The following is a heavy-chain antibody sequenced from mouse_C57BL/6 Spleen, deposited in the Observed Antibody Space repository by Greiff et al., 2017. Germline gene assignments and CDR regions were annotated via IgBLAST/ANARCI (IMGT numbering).Heavy chain of an antibody. J-gene: IGHJ3*01. CDR3: ARRGYSNYFAY. CDR2: IDPSDSET. Sequence: QVQLQQPGAELVRPGSSVKLSCKASGYTFTSYWMHWVKQRPIQGLEWIGNIDPSDSETHYTQKFKDKATLTVDKSSSTAYMQLSSLTSEDSAVYYCARRGYSNYFAYWGQGTLVTVSA. V-gene: IGHV1-52*01. CDR1: GYTFTSYW. D-gene: IGHD2-5*01.